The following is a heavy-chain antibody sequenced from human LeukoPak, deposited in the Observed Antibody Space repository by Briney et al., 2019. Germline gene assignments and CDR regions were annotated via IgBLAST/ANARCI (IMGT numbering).Heavy chain of an antibody. CDR2: IIPILGTA. CDR1: GGTFSSYA. V-gene: IGHV1-69*13. Sequence: SVKVSCKASGGTFSSYAISWVRQAPGQGLEWMGGIIPILGTANYAQKFQGRVTITADESTSAAYMELSSLRSEDTAVYYCATKRGYSYGSPHWGQGTLVTVSS. D-gene: IGHD5-18*01. J-gene: IGHJ4*02. CDR3: ATKRGYSYGSPH.